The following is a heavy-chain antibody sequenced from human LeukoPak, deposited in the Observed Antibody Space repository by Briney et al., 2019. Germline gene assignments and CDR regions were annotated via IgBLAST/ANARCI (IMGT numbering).Heavy chain of an antibody. J-gene: IGHJ5*02. V-gene: IGHV3-7*01. CDR3: AREVRGVIIRNNWFDP. CDR2: IKKDGSEK. Sequence: GGSLRLSCAASGFTFSSYWMSWVRQAPGKGLEWVANIKKDGSEKYYVDSVKGRFTISRDNAKKSLYLQMNSLRAEDTAVYYCAREVRGVIIRNNWFDPWGQGTLVTVSS. D-gene: IGHD3-10*01. CDR1: GFTFSSYW.